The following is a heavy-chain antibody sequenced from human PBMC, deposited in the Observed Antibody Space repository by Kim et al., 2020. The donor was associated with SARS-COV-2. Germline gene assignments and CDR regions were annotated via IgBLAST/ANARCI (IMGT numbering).Heavy chain of an antibody. D-gene: IGHD3-3*01. CDR3: IAVGRG. CDR2: IKSKTHGGTT. CDR1: GFTFSNAW. Sequence: GGSLRLSCAASGFTFSNAWMNWVRQATGKGLEWVGRIKSKTHGGTTDYAAPVKGRFSISRDDSKNTLCLEMNSLKTEDTAVYYCIAVGRGWGQGTLVTVSS. J-gene: IGHJ4*02. V-gene: IGHV3-15*01.